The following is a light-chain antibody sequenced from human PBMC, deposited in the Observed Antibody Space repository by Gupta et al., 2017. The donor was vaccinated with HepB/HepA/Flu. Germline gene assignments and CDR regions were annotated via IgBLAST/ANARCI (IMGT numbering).Light chain of an antibody. J-gene: IGKJ1*01. CDR2: GAT. CDR3: QQNYRTPKT. CDR1: QSISSY. V-gene: IGKV1-39*01. Sequence: DIQMTQSPSSLSVSVGDSVTITFRASQSISSYLNWYQQKPGKAPKLLIYGATTLQSGVPSRFSGSGSGTDFSLSIVSLQPEDFVTYYCQQNYRTPKTFGQGTRVEVK.